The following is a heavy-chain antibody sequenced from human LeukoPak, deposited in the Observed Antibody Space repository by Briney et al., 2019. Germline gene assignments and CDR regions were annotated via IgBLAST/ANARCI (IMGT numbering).Heavy chain of an antibody. CDR1: GGTFSSYA. D-gene: IGHD2-8*01. Sequence: ASVKVSCKASGGTFSSYAISWVRQAPGQGLEWMGGIIPIFGTANYAQKFQGRVTMTEDTSTDTAYMALSSLRSEDTAVYYCATERMSDIVLMVYWGQGTLVTVSS. CDR2: IIPIFGTA. V-gene: IGHV1-69*06. J-gene: IGHJ4*02. CDR3: ATERMSDIVLMVY.